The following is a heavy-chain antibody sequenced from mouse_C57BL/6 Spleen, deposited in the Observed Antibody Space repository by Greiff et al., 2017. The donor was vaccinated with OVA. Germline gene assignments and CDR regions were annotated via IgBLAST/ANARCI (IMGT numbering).Heavy chain of an antibody. J-gene: IGHJ3*01. D-gene: IGHD2-2*01. Sequence: EVQLKESGAELVRPGASVKLSCTASGFNIKDDYMHWVKQRPEQGLEWIGWIDPENGDTEYASKFQGKATITADTSSNTAYLQLSSLTSEDTAVYYCTRGKKGGYEAWFAYWGQGTLVTVSA. V-gene: IGHV14-4*01. CDR1: GFNIKDDY. CDR2: IDPENGDT. CDR3: TRGKKGGYEAWFAY.